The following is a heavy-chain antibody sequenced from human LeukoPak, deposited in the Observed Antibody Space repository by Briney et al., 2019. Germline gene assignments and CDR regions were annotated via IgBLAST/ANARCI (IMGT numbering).Heavy chain of an antibody. D-gene: IGHD6-13*01. CDR2: INWNGGST. CDR1: GLTFDDYG. CDR3: AKDPAIIAAAATTNYYFDY. V-gene: IGHV3-20*04. Sequence: GGSLTLSCAPSGLTFDDYGMSWVRHAPGKGLEWVSGINWNGGSTGYADSVKGRFTISRDNAKHSLYLQMNSLRAEDTAVYYCAKDPAIIAAAATTNYYFDYWGQGTLVTVSS. J-gene: IGHJ4*02.